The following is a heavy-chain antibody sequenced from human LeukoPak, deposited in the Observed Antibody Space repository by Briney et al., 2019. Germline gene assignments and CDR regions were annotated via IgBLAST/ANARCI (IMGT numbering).Heavy chain of an antibody. Sequence: HPGRSLRLSCAASGFTFSSYAMHWVRQAPGKGLEWVAVISYDGSNKYYADSVKGRFTISRDNSKNTLYLQMNSLRAEDTAVYYCAKEIYYDFWSGYVDYWGQGTLVTVSS. CDR1: GFTFSSYA. D-gene: IGHD3-3*01. V-gene: IGHV3-30*04. J-gene: IGHJ4*02. CDR3: AKEIYYDFWSGYVDY. CDR2: ISYDGSNK.